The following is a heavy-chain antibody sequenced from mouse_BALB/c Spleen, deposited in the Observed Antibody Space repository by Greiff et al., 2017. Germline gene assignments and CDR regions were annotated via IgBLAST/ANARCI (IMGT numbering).Heavy chain of an antibody. CDR3: ARDLDSSGPWFAY. D-gene: IGHD3-2*01. J-gene: IGHJ3*01. CDR1: GFTFSSYG. Sequence: VQLKESGGGLVQPGGSLKLSCAASGFTFSSYGMSWVRQTPDKRLELVATINSNGGSTYYPDSVKGRFTISRDNAKNTLYLQMSSLKSEDTAMYYCARDLDSSGPWFAYWGQGTLVTVSA. CDR2: INSNGGST. V-gene: IGHV5-6-3*01.